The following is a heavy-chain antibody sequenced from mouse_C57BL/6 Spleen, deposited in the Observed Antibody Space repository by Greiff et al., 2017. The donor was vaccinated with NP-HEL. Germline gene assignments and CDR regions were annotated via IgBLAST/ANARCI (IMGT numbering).Heavy chain of an antibody. Sequence: QVQLQESGPGLVQPSQSLSITCTVSGFSLTSYGVHWVRQSPGKGLEWLGVIWRGGSTDYNAAFMSRLSITKDNSKSQVFFKMNSLQADDTAIYYCAKNYYGSSYGYFDVWGTGTTVTVSS. D-gene: IGHD1-1*01. CDR2: IWRGGST. CDR3: AKNYYGSSYGYFDV. CDR1: GFSLTSYG. J-gene: IGHJ1*03. V-gene: IGHV2-5*01.